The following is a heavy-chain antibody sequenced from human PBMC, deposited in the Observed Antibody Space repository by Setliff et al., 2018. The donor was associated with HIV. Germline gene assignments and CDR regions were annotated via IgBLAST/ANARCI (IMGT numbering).Heavy chain of an antibody. Sequence: ASETLSLTCTVSGGSVNSQSNYWTWIRQPAGKGLEWLGHIYISRSTNYNPSFKGRVAMSVDRSKNQFSLKLSSVTAADTAVYHCARARGSTLYINTFDSWGQGTLVTVS. V-gene: IGHV4-61*09. CDR1: GGSVNSQSNY. J-gene: IGHJ4*02. CDR2: IYISRST. D-gene: IGHD3-16*01. CDR3: ARARGSTLYINTFDS.